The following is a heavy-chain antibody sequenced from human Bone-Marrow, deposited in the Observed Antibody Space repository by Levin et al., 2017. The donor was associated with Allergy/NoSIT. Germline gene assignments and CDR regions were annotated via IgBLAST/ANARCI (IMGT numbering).Heavy chain of an antibody. V-gene: IGHV7-4-1*02. CDR3: ATVDSTSEYYFAP. D-gene: IGHD2/OR15-2a*01. Sequence: ASVKVSCKASGYTFTTYAMNWVRQAPGQGLEWMGWIHTNTGKPTYGQAFTGRSVFSVDTSVNTAYLQISGLRTDDTATYYCATVDSTSEYYFAPWGQGTPVTVSS. CDR2: IHTNTGKP. CDR1: GYTFTTYA. J-gene: IGHJ5*02.